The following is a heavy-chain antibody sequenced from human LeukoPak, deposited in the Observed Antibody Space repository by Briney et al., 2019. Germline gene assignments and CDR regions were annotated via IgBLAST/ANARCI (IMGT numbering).Heavy chain of an antibody. CDR3: AKIWGSSGWYEYSFDY. Sequence: GGSLRLSCAASGFTFSSYDMNWVRQAPGKGLEWVSYISSGASAIYYADSVEGRFTISRDNAQNSLYLQMNSLRAEDTAVYYCAKIWGSSGWYEYSFDYWGQGTLVTVSS. CDR2: ISSGASAI. CDR1: GFTFSSYD. D-gene: IGHD6-19*01. V-gene: IGHV3-48*03. J-gene: IGHJ4*02.